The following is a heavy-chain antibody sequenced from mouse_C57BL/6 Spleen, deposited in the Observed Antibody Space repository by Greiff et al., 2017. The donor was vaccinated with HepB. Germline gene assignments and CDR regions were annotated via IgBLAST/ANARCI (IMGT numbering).Heavy chain of an antibody. CDR2: IHPNSGST. V-gene: IGHV1-64*01. J-gene: IGHJ3*01. CDR1: GYTFTSYW. D-gene: IGHD3-2*02. Sequence: LXQPGAELVKPGASVKLSCKASGYTFTSYWMHWVKQRPGQGLEWIGMIHPNSGSTNYNEKFKSKATLTVDKSSSTAYMQLSSLTSEDSAVYYCARYTAQATAWFAYWGQGTLVTVSA. CDR3: ARYTAQATAWFAY.